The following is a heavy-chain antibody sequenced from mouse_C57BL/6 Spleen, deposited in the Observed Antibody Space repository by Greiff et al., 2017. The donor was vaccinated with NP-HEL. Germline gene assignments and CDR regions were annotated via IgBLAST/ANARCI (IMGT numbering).Heavy chain of an antibody. V-gene: IGHV2-9-1*01. Sequence: VQLQESGPGLVAPSQSLSITCTVSGFSLTSYAISWVRQPPGKGLEWLGVIWTGGGTNYNSALKSRLSISKDNSKSQVFLKMNSLQTDDTARYYCARNYYGSSYNYAMDYWGQGTSVTVSS. D-gene: IGHD1-1*01. CDR3: ARNYYGSSYNYAMDY. CDR2: IWTGGGT. J-gene: IGHJ4*01. CDR1: GFSLTSYA.